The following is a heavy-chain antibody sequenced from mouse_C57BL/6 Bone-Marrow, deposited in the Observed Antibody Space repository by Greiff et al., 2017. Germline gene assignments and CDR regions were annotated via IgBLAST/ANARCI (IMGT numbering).Heavy chain of an antibody. CDR1: GFSLTSYG. Sequence: VKLQESGPGLVAPSQSLSITCTVSGFSLTSYGVSWVRQPPGKGLEWLGVIWGDGSTNYHSALIARLSIGKANSKSQFCLKLSSLQTDDTATYYCAMGFLGSSSAGFAYWGQGTLVTVSA. V-gene: IGHV2-3*01. CDR3: AMGFLGSSSAGFAY. CDR2: IWGDGST. J-gene: IGHJ3*01. D-gene: IGHD1-1*01.